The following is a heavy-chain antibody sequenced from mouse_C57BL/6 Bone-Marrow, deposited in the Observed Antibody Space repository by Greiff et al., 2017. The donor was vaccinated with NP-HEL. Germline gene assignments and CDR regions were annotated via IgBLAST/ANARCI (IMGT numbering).Heavy chain of an antibody. J-gene: IGHJ2*01. CDR3: ARRSTMVKGYFDY. D-gene: IGHD2-2*01. Sequence: QVQLQQPGAELVMPGASVKLSCKASGYTFTSYWMHWVKQRPGQGLEWIGEIDPSDSYTNYNQKFKGKSTLTVDKSSSTAYMQLSSLTSEDSAVYYCARRSTMVKGYFDYWGQGTTLTVSS. CDR1: GYTFTSYW. V-gene: IGHV1-69*01. CDR2: IDPSDSYT.